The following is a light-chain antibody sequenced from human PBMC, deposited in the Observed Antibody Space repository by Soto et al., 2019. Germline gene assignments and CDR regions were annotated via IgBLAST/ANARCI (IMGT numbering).Light chain of an antibody. Sequence: EIVMTQSPATLPVSPGEGGTLSCRASQSVISSYLAWYQQKPGQAPRLLIYGASSRATGIPDRFSGSGSGTDFTLTISRLEPEDFAVYYCQQYGSSPPRLTFGGGTKVDIK. J-gene: IGKJ4*01. CDR1: QSVISSY. CDR3: QQYGSSPPRLT. CDR2: GAS. V-gene: IGKV3-20*01.